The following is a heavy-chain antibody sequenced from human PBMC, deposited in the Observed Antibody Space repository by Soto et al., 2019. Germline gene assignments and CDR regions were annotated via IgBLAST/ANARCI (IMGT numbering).Heavy chain of an antibody. CDR3: ARGSKGYSSGWSFDY. V-gene: IGHV4-34*01. Sequence: SETLSLTCAVYGGSFSGYYWSWIRQPPGKGLEWIGEINHSGSTNYNPSLKSRVTISVDTSKNQFSLKLSSVTAADTAVYYCARGSKGYSSGWSFDYWGQGTLVTVSS. J-gene: IGHJ4*02. D-gene: IGHD6-19*01. CDR2: INHSGST. CDR1: GGSFSGYY.